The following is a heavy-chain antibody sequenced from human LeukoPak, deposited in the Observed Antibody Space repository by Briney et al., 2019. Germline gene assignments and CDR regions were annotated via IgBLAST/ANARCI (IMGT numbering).Heavy chain of an antibody. CDR2: IYHSGST. D-gene: IGHD6-19*01. Sequence: SETLSLTCGVSGGSISSRYWWSWVRQPPGKGLEWIGEIYHSGSTNYNPSLKSRVTISVDKSKNQFSLKLSSVTAADTAVYYCARQGRQVSAGLYYFDYWGQGTLVTVSS. CDR3: ARQGRQVSAGLYYFDY. CDR1: GGSISSRYW. J-gene: IGHJ4*02. V-gene: IGHV4-4*02.